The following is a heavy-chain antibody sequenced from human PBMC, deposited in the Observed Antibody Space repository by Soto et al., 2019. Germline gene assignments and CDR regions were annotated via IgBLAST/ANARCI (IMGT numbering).Heavy chain of an antibody. CDR1: GGRFDTCG. V-gene: IGHV1-69*01. J-gene: IGHJ4*02. CDR3: AITLAARLHYYFFDY. Sequence: SVKWFCKACGGRFDTCGISWVRQATGQGLEWMGGIVPFFGLSNNAQKFQGRVTISADESTNTAYMELSSLRSDDTAVYYCAITLAARLHYYFFDYWGQGTLVTVSS. CDR2: IVPFFGLS. D-gene: IGHD6-6*01.